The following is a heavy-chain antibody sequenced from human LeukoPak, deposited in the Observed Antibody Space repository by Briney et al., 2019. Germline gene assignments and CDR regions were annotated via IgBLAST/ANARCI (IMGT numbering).Heavy chain of an antibody. V-gene: IGHV3-23*01. D-gene: IGHD3-16*02. Sequence: PGGSLRLSCAASGFTFSSYEMNWVRQAPGKGLEWVSGISGSGGSTYYADSVKGRFTISRDNSKNTLYLQMNSLRAEDTAVYYCAKVWGSYRSVDYWGQGTLVTVSS. J-gene: IGHJ4*02. CDR1: GFTFSSYE. CDR2: ISGSGGST. CDR3: AKVWGSYRSVDY.